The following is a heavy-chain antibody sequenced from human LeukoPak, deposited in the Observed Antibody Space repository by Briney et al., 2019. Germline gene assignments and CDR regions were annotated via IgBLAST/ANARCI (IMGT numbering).Heavy chain of an antibody. D-gene: IGHD5-24*01. V-gene: IGHV4-34*01. Sequence: SETLSLTCAVYGGSFSDYYWSWIRQPPGKGLEWIGKINHSGSTNYNPSLKSRVTISVDTSKNQFSLKVSAVTAAGTAVYYCARGEGARDGYNYEGPFYFDYWGQGTLVTVSS. CDR1: GGSFSDYY. CDR2: INHSGST. J-gene: IGHJ4*02. CDR3: ARGEGARDGYNYEGPFYFDY.